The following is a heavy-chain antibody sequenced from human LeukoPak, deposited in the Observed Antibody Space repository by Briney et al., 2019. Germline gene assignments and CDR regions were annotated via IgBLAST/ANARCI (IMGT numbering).Heavy chain of an antibody. CDR1: GFTFSGFV. V-gene: IGHV3-23*01. J-gene: IGHJ4*02. D-gene: IGHD6-19*01. Sequence: GGSLRLSCAASGFTFSGFVMSWVRQAPGTGLQWVSGISGGGGSTYSADSVKGWFTISRDNSKNTLFLHMSSLRPEDTAVYYCAKVFRSSDLFVSDYWGQGTLVTVSS. CDR2: ISGGGGST. CDR3: AKVFRSSDLFVSDY.